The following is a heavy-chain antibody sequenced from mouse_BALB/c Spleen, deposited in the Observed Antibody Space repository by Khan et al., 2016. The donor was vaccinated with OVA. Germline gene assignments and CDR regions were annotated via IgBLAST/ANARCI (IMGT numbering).Heavy chain of an antibody. Sequence: QVQLKESGPGLVAPSQSLSITCTVSGFSLTSYGVHWVRQPPGKGLEWLGVIWAGGSTNYNSAIMSRLSISKDNSKSQVVLKMNSLQTDDTAMYSCARLEDIWGQGTTLTVSS. CDR3: ARLEDI. D-gene: IGHD1-3*01. J-gene: IGHJ2*01. CDR1: GFSLTSYG. V-gene: IGHV2-9*02. CDR2: IWAGGST.